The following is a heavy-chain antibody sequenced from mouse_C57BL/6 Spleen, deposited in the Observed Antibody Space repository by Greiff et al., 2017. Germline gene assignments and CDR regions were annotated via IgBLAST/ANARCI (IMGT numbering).Heavy chain of an antibody. D-gene: IGHD1-2*01. Sequence: QVQLQQPGAELVKPGASVKMSCKASGYTFTSYWITWVKQRPGQGLEWIGDIYPGSGSTNYNEKFKSKATLTVDKSSSTAYMQLSSLTSEDSAVYYCAVDYDGCFDYWGQGTTRTVSS. J-gene: IGHJ2*01. V-gene: IGHV1-55*01. CDR1: GYTFTSYW. CDR2: IYPGSGST. CDR3: AVDYDGCFDY.